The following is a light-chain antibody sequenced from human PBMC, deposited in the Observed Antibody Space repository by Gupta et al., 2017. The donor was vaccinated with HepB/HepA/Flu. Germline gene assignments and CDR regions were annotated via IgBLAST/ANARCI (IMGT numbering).Light chain of an antibody. CDR2: WAS. J-gene: IGKJ4*01. Sequence: DIVMTQSPKSLAVSRGERATINCRSSQSVLRGPNNKECLAWYQQKPGLPPKLLIYWASTPVSAVPDRFSGRASGTDFTLTISILHAEDVAVYYCQRQDSLPLTFGGGTKVEIK. V-gene: IGKV4-1*01. CDR1: QSVLRGPNNKEC. CDR3: QRQDSLPLT.